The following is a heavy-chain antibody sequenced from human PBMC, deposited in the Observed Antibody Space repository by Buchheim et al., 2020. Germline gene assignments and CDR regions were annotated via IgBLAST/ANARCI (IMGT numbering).Heavy chain of an antibody. V-gene: IGHV3-33*01. CDR2: IWYDGSNK. J-gene: IGHJ6*02. D-gene: IGHD3-10*01. Sequence: QVQLVESGGGVVQPGRSLRLSCAASGFTFSSYGMHWVRQAPGKGLEWVAVIWYDGSNKYYADSVKGRFTISRDNSKNTLYLQMNSLRAEDTAVYYCARDRVRSSAHYYYYYGMDVWGQGT. CDR3: ARDRVRSSAHYYYYYGMDV. CDR1: GFTFSSYG.